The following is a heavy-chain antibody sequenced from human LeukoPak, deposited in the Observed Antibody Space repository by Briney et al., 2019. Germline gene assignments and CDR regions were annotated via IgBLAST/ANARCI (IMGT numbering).Heavy chain of an antibody. V-gene: IGHV3-48*03. CDR3: ASRNRRDGYNYFEY. CDR2: ISGGGNTI. D-gene: IGHD5-24*01. CDR1: GFAISNYE. J-gene: IGHJ4*02. Sequence: PGGSLRLSCAASGFAISNYELNWVRQAPGKGLEWVSYISGGGNTIYYADSVKGRFTISRDNAKNSLYLQMNSLRAEDTAVYYCASRNRRDGYNYFEYWGQGTLVTVSS.